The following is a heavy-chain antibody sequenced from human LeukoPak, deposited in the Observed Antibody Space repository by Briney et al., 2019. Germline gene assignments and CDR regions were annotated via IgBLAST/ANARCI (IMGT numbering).Heavy chain of an antibody. CDR1: GYTFTSYA. J-gene: IGHJ4*02. V-gene: IGHV1-69*04. CDR2: IIPILGIA. D-gene: IGHD3-9*01. CDR3: ARYKGDWLSFDY. Sequence: ASVKVSCKASGYTFTSYAISWVRQAPGQGLEWMGRIIPILGIANYAQKFQGRVTITADKSTSTAYMELSSLRSEDTAVYYCARYKGDWLSFDYWGQGTLVTVSS.